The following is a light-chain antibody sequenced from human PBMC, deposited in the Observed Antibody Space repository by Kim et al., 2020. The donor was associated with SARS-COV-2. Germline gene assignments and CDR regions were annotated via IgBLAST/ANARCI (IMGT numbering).Light chain of an antibody. CDR1: QSVSSY. CDR3: QQRSNWPLT. CDR2: DAS. J-gene: IGKJ4*01. Sequence: VSPGKIATPSCRSSQSVSSYLAWYQQKPGQAPRLLIYDASNRATGIPARFSGSGSGTDFTLTISSLEPEDFAVYYCQQRSNWPLTFGGGTKVDIK. V-gene: IGKV3-11*01.